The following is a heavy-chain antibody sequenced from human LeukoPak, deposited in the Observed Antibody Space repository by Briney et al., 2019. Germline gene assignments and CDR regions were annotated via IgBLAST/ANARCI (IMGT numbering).Heavy chain of an antibody. CDR3: ARGLGVRGVRSDY. Sequence: SETLSLTCAVYGGSFSGYYWSWIRQPPGKGLEWIGEINHSGSTNYNPSLKSRVTISVDTSKNQFSLKLSSVTAADTAVYYCARGLGVRGVRSDYRGQGTLVTVSS. CDR2: INHSGST. V-gene: IGHV4-34*01. J-gene: IGHJ4*02. D-gene: IGHD3-10*01. CDR1: GGSFSGYY.